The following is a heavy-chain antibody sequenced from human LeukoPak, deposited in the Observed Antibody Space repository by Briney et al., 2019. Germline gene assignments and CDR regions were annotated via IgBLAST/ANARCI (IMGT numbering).Heavy chain of an antibody. CDR3: ARPETQYSSGLDGFDI. J-gene: IGHJ3*02. Sequence: GGPLRLSCAASGFTFSTYWMHWVRQAPGKRLVWVSRINSDGSRTTYADSVKGRFTISRDNAKNTLYLQMNSLRTEDTAVYYCARPETQYSSGLDGFDIWGQGTMVTVSS. CDR2: INSDGSRT. V-gene: IGHV3-74*01. CDR1: GFTFSTYW. D-gene: IGHD6-19*01.